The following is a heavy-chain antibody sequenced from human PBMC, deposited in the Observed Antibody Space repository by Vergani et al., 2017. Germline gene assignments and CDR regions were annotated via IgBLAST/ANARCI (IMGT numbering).Heavy chain of an antibody. D-gene: IGHD3-10*01. Sequence: EVKLVESGGGLVQPGGSLRLSCAASGFTFSSYSMNWVRQAPGKGLEWVSYISSSSSTIYYADSVKGRFTISRDNAKNSLYLQMNSLRAEDTAVYYCVKGDQEFYGSGSCNLDYWGQGTLVTVSS. V-gene: IGHV3-48*01. CDR3: VKGDQEFYGSGSCNLDY. CDR2: ISSSSSTI. CDR1: GFTFSSYS. J-gene: IGHJ4*02.